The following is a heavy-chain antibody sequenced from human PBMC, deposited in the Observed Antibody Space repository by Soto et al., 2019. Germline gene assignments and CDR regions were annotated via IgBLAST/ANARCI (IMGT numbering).Heavy chain of an antibody. J-gene: IGHJ4*02. CDR3: ARSYYYDSTGYYRTFDY. CDR1: GFTFSSYA. D-gene: IGHD3-22*01. CDR2: IGPSGAST. Sequence: GGSLRLSCAASGFTFSSYAMSWVRQAPGKGLEWVSVIGPSGASTFYADSVRGRFTISRDNSENTLYLQMNSLRAADTALYFCARSYYYDSTGYYRTFDYWGQGTLVTVSS. V-gene: IGHV3-23*01.